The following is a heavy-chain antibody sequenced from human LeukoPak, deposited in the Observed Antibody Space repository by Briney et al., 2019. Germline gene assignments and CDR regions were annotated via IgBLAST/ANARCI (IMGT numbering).Heavy chain of an antibody. D-gene: IGHD6-13*01. J-gene: IGHJ4*02. V-gene: IGHV3-48*03. Sequence: GGSLRLSCAASGFTFSTHEMNWVRQAPGKGLGWVSYISSSGSTIYYADSVKGRFTISRDNAENSLYLQMDSLRTEDTAVYYCARDPSSSSWSPFDYWGQGTLVTVSS. CDR2: ISSSGSTI. CDR1: GFTFSTHE. CDR3: ARDPSSSSWSPFDY.